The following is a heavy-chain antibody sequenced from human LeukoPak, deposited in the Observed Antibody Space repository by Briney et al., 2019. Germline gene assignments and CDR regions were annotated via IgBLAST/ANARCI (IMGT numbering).Heavy chain of an antibody. V-gene: IGHV4-59*08. CDR1: GGSISSYY. J-gene: IGHJ5*02. CDR2: ISYSGST. CDR3: ARHSICFDP. Sequence: SETLSLTCTVSGGSISSYYWSWIRQPPGKGLEWIGYISYSGSTNYNPSPKSRVTISVDTSKNQFSLKLTSVTAAATAVYYCARHSICFDPWGQGTLVTVSS.